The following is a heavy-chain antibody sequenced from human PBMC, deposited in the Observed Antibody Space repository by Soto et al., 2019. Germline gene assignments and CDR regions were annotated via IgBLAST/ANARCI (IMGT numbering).Heavy chain of an antibody. J-gene: IGHJ4*02. D-gene: IGHD2-15*01. Sequence: ASVQVSCKASGYTFTSYAMHWVRQAPGQRLEWMGWINAGNSDTTYPQKFQGRVTITSDTSASTAYMELTSLRSEDTAVYYCAVRGSGNYFDYWGQGTLVTVSS. CDR3: AVRGSGNYFDY. CDR1: GYTFTSYA. V-gene: IGHV1-3*01. CDR2: INAGNSDT.